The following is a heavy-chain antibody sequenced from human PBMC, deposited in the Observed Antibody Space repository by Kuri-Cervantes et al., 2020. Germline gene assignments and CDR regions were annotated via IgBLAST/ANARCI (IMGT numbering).Heavy chain of an antibody. CDR2: ISGSGGST. J-gene: IGHJ4*02. V-gene: IGHV3-23*01. D-gene: IGHD6-6*01. Sequence: GGSLRLSCAASGFTFSSYAMSWVRQAPGKGLEWVSAISGSGGSTYYAGSVKGRFTISRDNSKNTLYLQMNSLRAEDTAVYYCAKVAGGSSSSASLQDYWGQGTLVTVSS. CDR1: GFTFSSYA. CDR3: AKVAGGSSSSASLQDY.